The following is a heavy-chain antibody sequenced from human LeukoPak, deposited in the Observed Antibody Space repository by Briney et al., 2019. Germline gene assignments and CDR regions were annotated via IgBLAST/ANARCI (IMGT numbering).Heavy chain of an antibody. CDR2: IWYDGSNK. CDR1: GFTFSSYG. Sequence: GGSLRLSCAASGFTFSSYGMHWVRQAPGKGLEWVAVIWYDGSNKYYADSVKGRFTISRDNSKNTLYLQMNSLRAEDTAVYYCARDSGIAAAGTDYWGKGTLVTVSS. V-gene: IGHV3-33*01. CDR3: ARDSGIAAAGTDY. D-gene: IGHD6-13*01. J-gene: IGHJ4*02.